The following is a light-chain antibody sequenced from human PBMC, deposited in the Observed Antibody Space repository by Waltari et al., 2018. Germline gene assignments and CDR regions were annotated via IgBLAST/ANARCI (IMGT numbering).Light chain of an antibody. V-gene: IGKV4-1*01. CDR2: WAS. Sequence: IVMTQSSDSLAVSLGERATIPCKSSQSLLYTSNNKNYLAWYQQKPGQPPQLLISWASTRDSGVPGRFSGSGSGTDFSLTINNLQAEDVAVYYCQQYFNTPLVFGQGTRLE. J-gene: IGKJ5*01. CDR3: QQYFNTPLV. CDR1: QSLLYTSNNKNY.